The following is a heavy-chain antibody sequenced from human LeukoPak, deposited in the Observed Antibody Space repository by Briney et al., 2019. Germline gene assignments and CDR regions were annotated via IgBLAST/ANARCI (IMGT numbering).Heavy chain of an antibody. Sequence: GGSLRLSCAASGFSFSSYGMHWVRQAPGKGLEWVAFIRYDGSNKYYADSVKGRFTISRDNAKNSLYLQMDSLRAEDTAVYYCSRRSGYDDYWGQGTLVAVSS. CDR2: IRYDGSNK. CDR3: SRRSGYDDY. J-gene: IGHJ4*02. V-gene: IGHV3-30*02. D-gene: IGHD3-3*01. CDR1: GFSFSSYG.